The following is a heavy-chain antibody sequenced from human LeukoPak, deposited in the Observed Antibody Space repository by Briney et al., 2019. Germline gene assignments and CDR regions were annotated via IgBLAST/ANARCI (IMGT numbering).Heavy chain of an antibody. D-gene: IGHD1-26*01. Sequence: ASVKVTCKASGYTCTSYGISWVRQAPGQGPEWMGWISGYNGNTNYAQKVQGRATMTTDTSTRTAYMELRSLKSDDTAVYYCARVGWELLGGGAFDIWGQGTMVTVSS. CDR1: GYTCTSYG. J-gene: IGHJ3*02. CDR3: ARVGWELLGGGAFDI. CDR2: ISGYNGNT. V-gene: IGHV1-18*01.